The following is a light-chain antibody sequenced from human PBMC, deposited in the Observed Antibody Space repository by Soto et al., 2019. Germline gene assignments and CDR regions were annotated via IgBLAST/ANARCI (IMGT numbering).Light chain of an antibody. Sequence: DIQMTQSPSSLSASVGDRVTITCRASQGISNYLAWYQQKPGKVASLLIYAASTLQSGVPSRFSGSGSGTDFTLSISSLQPEEVGSYYCQKYDRDPFTFGPGNKVDIK. CDR1: QGISNY. CDR3: QKYDRDPFT. CDR2: AAS. V-gene: IGKV1-27*01. J-gene: IGKJ3*01.